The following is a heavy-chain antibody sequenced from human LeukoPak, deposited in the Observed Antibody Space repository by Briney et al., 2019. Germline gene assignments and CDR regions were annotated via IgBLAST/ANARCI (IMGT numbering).Heavy chain of an antibody. CDR2: IRYDGSNK. D-gene: IGHD6-13*01. CDR1: GFTFSSYG. Sequence: GGSLRLSCAASGFTFSSYGMHWVRQAPGKGLEWVAFIRYDGSNKYYADSVKGRFTISRDNSKNTLYLQMNSLRAEDTAVYYCAKVGAAAGPYFDYWGQGTLVTVSS. J-gene: IGHJ4*02. V-gene: IGHV3-30*02. CDR3: AKVGAAAGPYFDY.